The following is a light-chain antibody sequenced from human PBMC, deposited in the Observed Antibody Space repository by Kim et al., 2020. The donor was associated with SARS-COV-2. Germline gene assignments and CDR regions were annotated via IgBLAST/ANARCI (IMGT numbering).Light chain of an antibody. CDR1: QSVSSN. Sequence: EIVMTQSPATLSVSPGERATLSCRASQSVSSNLAWYQQKPGQAPSLLIYGASTRATGIPARFSGSGSGTEFTLTISSLQSEDFAVYYCQQYNNWPYTFGQGPKLEI. V-gene: IGKV3-15*01. CDR2: GAS. CDR3: QQYNNWPYT. J-gene: IGKJ2*01.